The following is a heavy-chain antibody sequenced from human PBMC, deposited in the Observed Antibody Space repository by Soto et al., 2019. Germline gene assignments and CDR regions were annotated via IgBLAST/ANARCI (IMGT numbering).Heavy chain of an antibody. CDR3: VKDGGGVSYNYYIRGDS. D-gene: IGHD1-1*01. Sequence: QVQLVESGGGVVHPGRSLRLSCVASGIYLENYGIHWVRQAPGEGLEWVAVISSDGTTKSYIDSVRGRFTISRDNSRSTVFLQMNSLRREDTAMYYCVKDGGGVSYNYYIRGDSWGQGTQVTVSS. J-gene: IGHJ4*02. CDR2: ISSDGTTK. V-gene: IGHV3-30*18. CDR1: GIYLENYG.